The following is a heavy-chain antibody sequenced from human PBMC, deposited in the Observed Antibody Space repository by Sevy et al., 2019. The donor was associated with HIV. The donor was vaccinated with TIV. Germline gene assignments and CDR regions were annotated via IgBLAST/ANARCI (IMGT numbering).Heavy chain of an antibody. CDR2: ISAYNGNT. CDR1: GYTFTSYG. J-gene: IGHJ5*02. Sequence: ASVKVSCKASGYTFTSYGISWVRQAPGQGLEWMGWISAYNGNTNYAQKLQGRVTMTTDTSTGTAYMELRSLRSDDTAVYYCARTVYGSGGQNWFDPWGQGTLVTVSS. V-gene: IGHV1-18*01. D-gene: IGHD3-10*01. CDR3: ARTVYGSGGQNWFDP.